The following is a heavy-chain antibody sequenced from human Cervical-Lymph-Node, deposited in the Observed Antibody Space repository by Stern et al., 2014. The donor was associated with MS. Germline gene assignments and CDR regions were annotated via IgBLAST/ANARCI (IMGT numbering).Heavy chain of an antibody. CDR1: GVSISSSYW. D-gene: IGHD3-10*01. CDR2: LYHGGST. CDR3: ARETGHYYGSGSYYDY. V-gene: IGHV4-4*02. Sequence: QVQLQESGPGLVKPSGTLSLTCAVSGVSISSSYWWSWVRLPPGKGLEWIGELYHGGSTNYNPSLKSRSTISVDKSKTHFSLKLSSVTAADTAVYYCARETGHYYGSGSYYDYWGQGILVTVSS. J-gene: IGHJ4*02.